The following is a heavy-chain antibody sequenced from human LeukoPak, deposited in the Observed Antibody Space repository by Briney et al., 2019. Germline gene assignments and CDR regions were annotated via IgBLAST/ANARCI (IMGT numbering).Heavy chain of an antibody. Sequence: ASVKVSCKASGGTFSSYAICWVRQAPGQGLEWMGGIIPIFGTANYAQKFQGRVTITADKSTSTAYMELSSLRSEDTAVYYCAREAGYSSGWYLYWGQGTLVTVSS. D-gene: IGHD6-19*01. CDR2: IIPIFGTA. CDR3: AREAGYSSGWYLY. CDR1: GGTFSSYA. J-gene: IGHJ4*02. V-gene: IGHV1-69*06.